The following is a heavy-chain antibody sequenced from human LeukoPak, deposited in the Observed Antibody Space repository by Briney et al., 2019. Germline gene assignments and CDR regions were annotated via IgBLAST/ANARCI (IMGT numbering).Heavy chain of an antibody. CDR2: IYTSGST. J-gene: IGHJ5*02. V-gene: IGHV4-4*07. CDR3: ARTPATVTEEVDWFDP. Sequence: RPSETLSLTCAVSGGSISSYYWSWIRQPAGKGLEWIGRIYTSGSTNYNPSLKSRVTMSVDTSKNQFSLKLSSVTAADTAVYYCARTPATVTEEVDWFDPWGQGTLVTVSS. CDR1: GGSISSYY. D-gene: IGHD4-11*01.